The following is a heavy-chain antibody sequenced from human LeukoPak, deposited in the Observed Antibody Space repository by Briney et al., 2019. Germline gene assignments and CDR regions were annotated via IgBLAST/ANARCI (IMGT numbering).Heavy chain of an antibody. V-gene: IGHV4-59*08. CDR2: ISYSGST. J-gene: IGHJ4*02. Sequence: SETLSLTCTVSGGAISSYYWSWIRQPPGKGLEWIGDISYSGSTNYNPSLKSRVTISVDTSKNPFSLKLSSVTAADTAVYYCAALRASNGWNSFDSWGQGALVTVSS. CDR3: AALRASNGWNSFDS. D-gene: IGHD6-19*01. CDR1: GGAISSYY.